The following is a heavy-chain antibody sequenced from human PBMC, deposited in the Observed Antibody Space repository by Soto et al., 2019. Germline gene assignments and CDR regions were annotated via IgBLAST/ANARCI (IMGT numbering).Heavy chain of an antibody. D-gene: IGHD3-10*01. CDR1: GGSFSGYY. Sequence: QVQLQQWGAGLLKPSETLSLTCAVYGGSFSGYYWSWIRQPPGKGLEWIGEINHSGSTNYNPSLKSRVPISVDTSKNQFSLKLSSVTAADTAVYYCARVKYYGSGSYYNLTWFDPWGQGTLVTVSS. CDR3: ARVKYYGSGSYYNLTWFDP. V-gene: IGHV4-34*01. CDR2: INHSGST. J-gene: IGHJ5*02.